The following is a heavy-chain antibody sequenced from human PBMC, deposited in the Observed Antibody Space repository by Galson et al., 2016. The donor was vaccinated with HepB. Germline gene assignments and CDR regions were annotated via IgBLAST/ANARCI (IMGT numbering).Heavy chain of an antibody. D-gene: IGHD3-22*01. CDR3: ARHYYDNNGARGAFDI. Sequence: SVKVSCKASGYTFTSYDIHWVRQAPGQGLEWMGWMNPNSGNTDSAQIFQGRGTMTGSTPLSTAYMELSSLRSEDMDVYFFARHYYDNNGARGAFDIWGQGTMVTVSS. V-gene: IGHV1-8*01. CDR2: MNPNSGNT. J-gene: IGHJ3*02. CDR1: GYTFTSYD.